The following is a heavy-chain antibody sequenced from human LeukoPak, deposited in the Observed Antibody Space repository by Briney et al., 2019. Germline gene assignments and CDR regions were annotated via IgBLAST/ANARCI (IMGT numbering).Heavy chain of an antibody. D-gene: IGHD3-10*01. CDR2: INHNGST. V-gene: IGHV4-34*01. J-gene: IGHJ4*02. CDR3: ARTRPYYYGSGSRTYFDY. Sequence: PSETLSLTCAVYGGSFSGYYWSWIRQPPGKGLEWIGEINHNGSTNYNPSLKSRVTISVDTSKNQFSLKLSSVTAADTAVYYCARTRPYYYGSGSRTYFDYWGQGTLVTVSS. CDR1: GGSFSGYY.